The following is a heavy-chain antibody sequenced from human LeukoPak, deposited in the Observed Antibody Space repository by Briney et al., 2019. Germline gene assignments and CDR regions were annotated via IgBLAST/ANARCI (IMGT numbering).Heavy chain of an antibody. CDR1: GFTLDVYA. V-gene: IGHV3-9*03. J-gene: IGHJ4*02. Sequence: PGRSLRLSCAASGFTLDVYAMHWVRQAPGKGLEWVSGISWNSGSIGYADSVKGRFTISRDNANNSLYLQMNSLRAEDMALYYCAKDFGPEGGIAAAATPFDYWGQGTLVTVSS. D-gene: IGHD6-13*01. CDR2: ISWNSGSI. CDR3: AKDFGPEGGIAAAATPFDY.